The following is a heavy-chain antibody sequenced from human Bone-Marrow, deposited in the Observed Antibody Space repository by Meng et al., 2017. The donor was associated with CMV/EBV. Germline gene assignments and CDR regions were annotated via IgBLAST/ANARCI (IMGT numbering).Heavy chain of an antibody. CDR2: IYYSGST. CDR3: ARTYCSSTSCYRGYFQH. Sequence: SETLSLICTVSGGSISSYYWSWIRQPPGKGLEWIGYIYYSGSTNYNPSLKSRVTISVDTSKNQFSLKLSSVTAADTAVYYCARTYCSSTSCYRGYFQHWGQGTLVTVSS. V-gene: IGHV4-59*01. J-gene: IGHJ1*01. D-gene: IGHD2-2*02. CDR1: GGSISSYY.